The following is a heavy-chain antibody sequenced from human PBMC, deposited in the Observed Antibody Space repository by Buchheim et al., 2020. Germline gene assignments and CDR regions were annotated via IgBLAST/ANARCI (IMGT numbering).Heavy chain of an antibody. CDR1: GGSISSSSYY. J-gene: IGHJ6*02. CDR3: ARGSQLLDYYYYGMDV. CDR2: IYYSGST. V-gene: IGHV4-39*07. Sequence: QLQLQESGPGLVKPSETLSLTCTVSGGSISSSSYYWGWIRQPPGKGLEWIGSIYYSGSTYYHPSLKSRVTISVATSNNQFSLKLSSVTAADTAVYYCARGSQLLDYYYYGMDVWGQGTT. D-gene: IGHD2-2*01.